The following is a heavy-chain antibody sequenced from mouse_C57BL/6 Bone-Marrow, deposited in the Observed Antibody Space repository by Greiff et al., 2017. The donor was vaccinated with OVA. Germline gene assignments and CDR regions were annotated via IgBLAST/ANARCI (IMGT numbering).Heavy chain of an antibody. Sequence: VQLQQSGGDLVKPGGSLKLSCAASGFTFSSYGMSWVRQTPDKRLEWVATISSGGSYTYYPDSVKGRFTISRDNAKNTLYLQMSSLKSEDTAMYYCARHQRITTVVAYYFDYWGQGTTLTVSS. D-gene: IGHD1-1*01. CDR2: ISSGGSYT. V-gene: IGHV5-6*01. CDR3: ARHQRITTVVAYYFDY. CDR1: GFTFSSYG. J-gene: IGHJ2*01.